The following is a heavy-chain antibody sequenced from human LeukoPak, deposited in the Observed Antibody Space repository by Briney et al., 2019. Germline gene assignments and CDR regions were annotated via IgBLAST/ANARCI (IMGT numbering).Heavy chain of an antibody. D-gene: IGHD3-22*01. CDR1: GFTFSSYA. Sequence: GRSLRPSCAASGFTFSSYAMHWVRQAPGKGLEWVAVISYDGSNKYYADSVKGRFTISRDNSKNTLYLQVNSLRPEDTAVYYCARGERFSSGFESVGGDYWGQGTLVTVSS. CDR3: ARGERFSSGFESVGGDY. CDR2: ISYDGSNK. J-gene: IGHJ4*02. V-gene: IGHV3-30-3*01.